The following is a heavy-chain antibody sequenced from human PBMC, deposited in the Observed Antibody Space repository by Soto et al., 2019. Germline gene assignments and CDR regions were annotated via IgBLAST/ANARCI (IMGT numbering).Heavy chain of an antibody. CDR2: INNDGSVT. D-gene: IGHD2-15*01. J-gene: IGHJ4*02. V-gene: IGHV3-74*01. Sequence: GGSLRLSCAASGFTFSSYWMHWVRQAPGKGLVWVSRINNDGSVTTYADSVKGRFTISRDNAKNTLYLQMNSLRVEDTAVYYCATAKLLLPWLFDYWGQGTQVTVSS. CDR1: GFTFSSYW. CDR3: ATAKLLLPWLFDY.